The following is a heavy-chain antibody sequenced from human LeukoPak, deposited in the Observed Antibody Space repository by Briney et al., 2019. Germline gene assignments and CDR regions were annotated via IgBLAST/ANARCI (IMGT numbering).Heavy chain of an antibody. Sequence: ASVKVSCKTSGYTFTCYGISWVRQAPGQGLEWMGWISEYNTNTNYAQKLQGRVTMTTDTSTNTAYLELRSLTSDDTAVYYCARGSGGSFDYWGQGTLVTVSS. D-gene: IGHD2-15*01. J-gene: IGHJ4*02. CDR2: ISEYNTNT. CDR3: ARGSGGSFDY. CDR1: GYTFTCYG. V-gene: IGHV1-18*01.